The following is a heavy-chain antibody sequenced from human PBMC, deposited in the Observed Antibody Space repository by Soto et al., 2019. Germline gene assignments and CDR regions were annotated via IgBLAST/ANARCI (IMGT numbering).Heavy chain of an antibody. CDR2: IYYSGST. CDR3: AREHTVKRWSPP. Sequence: QVQLQESGPGLVKPSQTLSLTCTVSGGSISSGGYYWSWIRQHPGKGLEWIGYIYYSGSTYYNPSLKSGVTIPLDASKNRSSVKVRSVPAADTAVYYGAREHTVKRWSPPGGQGTLVTVS. D-gene: IGHD4-17*01. V-gene: IGHV4-31*03. J-gene: IGHJ5*02. CDR1: GGSISSGGYY.